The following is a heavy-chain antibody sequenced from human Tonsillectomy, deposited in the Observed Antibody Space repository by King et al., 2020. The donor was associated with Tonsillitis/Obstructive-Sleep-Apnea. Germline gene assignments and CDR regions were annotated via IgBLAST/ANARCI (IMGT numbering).Heavy chain of an antibody. J-gene: IGHJ3*02. CDR2: INHSGST. V-gene: IGHV4-34*01. CDR3: ARRDYSASSDYAAPFDI. D-gene: IGHD3-22*01. Sequence: VQLQQWDAGLLKPSETLSLTCAVYGGSFSGYYWSWIRQPPGKGLELIGEINHSGSTNYNPSLKSRVPISIDTSKNQFPLKLSSVTAADTAVYYCARRDYSASSDYAAPFDIWGQGTMVTVSS. CDR1: GGSFSGYY.